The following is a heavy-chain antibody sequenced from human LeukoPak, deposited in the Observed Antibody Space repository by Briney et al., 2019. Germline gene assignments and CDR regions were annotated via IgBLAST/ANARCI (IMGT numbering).Heavy chain of an antibody. D-gene: IGHD3-10*02. J-gene: IGHJ6*04. Sequence: PGGSLRLSCAASGFTFNNYAMSWVRQAPGKGLEWVSAISGSDAGTYYADSVKGRFTISRDNAKNSLYLQMNSLRAEDTAVYYWAELGITMIGGVWGKGTTVTISS. V-gene: IGHV3-23*01. CDR2: ISGSDAGT. CDR1: GFTFNNYA. CDR3: AELGITMIGGV.